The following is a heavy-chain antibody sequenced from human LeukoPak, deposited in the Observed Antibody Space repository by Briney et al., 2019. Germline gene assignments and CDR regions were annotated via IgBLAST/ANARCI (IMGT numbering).Heavy chain of an antibody. V-gene: IGHV5-51*01. J-gene: IGHJ4*02. CDR1: GYSFTSYW. CDR3: ARHVPSSIGWYGVFPSGYYFDY. CDR2: IYPGDSDT. D-gene: IGHD6-19*01. Sequence: GESLKISCKGSGYSFTSYWIGWVRLMPGKGLEWMGIIYPGDSDTRYSPSFQGQVTISADKSISTAYLQWSSLKASDTAMYYCARHVPSSIGWYGVFPSGYYFDYWGQGTLVTVSS.